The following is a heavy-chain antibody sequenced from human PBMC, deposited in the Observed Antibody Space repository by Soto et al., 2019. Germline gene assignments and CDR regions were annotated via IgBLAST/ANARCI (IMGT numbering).Heavy chain of an antibody. J-gene: IGHJ5*02. D-gene: IGHD5-12*01. V-gene: IGHV4-30-2*01. CDR1: GGSISSGGYS. Sequence: QLQLQESGSGLVKPSQTLSLTCAVSGGSISSGGYSWSWIRQPPGKGLEWIGYIYHSGSTYYNPSLKSRVTLSVDRSTNQFSLKLSSVTAADTAVYYCARGRLGYDSPYNWFDPWGQGTLVTVSS. CDR3: ARGRLGYDSPYNWFDP. CDR2: IYHSGST.